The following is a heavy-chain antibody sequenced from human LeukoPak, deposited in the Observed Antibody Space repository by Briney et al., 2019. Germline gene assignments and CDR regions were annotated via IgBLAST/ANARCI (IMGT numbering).Heavy chain of an antibody. CDR2: IYYSGST. J-gene: IGHJ4*02. V-gene: IGHV4-59*01. CDR3: ARVPPYCSSTSCYEPYFDY. CDR1: GVSISSYY. Sequence: SETLSLTCTVSGVSISSYYWSWIRQPPGKGLEWIGYIYYSGSTNYNPSLKSRVTISVDTSKNPFSLKLSSVTAADTAVYYCARVPPYCSSTSCYEPYFDYWGQGTLVTVSS. D-gene: IGHD2-2*01.